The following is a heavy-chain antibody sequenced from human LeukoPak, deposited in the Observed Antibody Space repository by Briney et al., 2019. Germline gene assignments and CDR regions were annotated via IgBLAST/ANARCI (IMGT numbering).Heavy chain of an antibody. CDR2: ISAYNGNT. Sequence: ASVKVSCKASGYTFTAHYIHWVRQAPGQGLEWMGWISAYNGNTNYAQKLQGRVTMTTDTSTSTAYMELRSLRSDDTAVYYCARDRTYYDSSGYSPWGQGTLVTVSS. D-gene: IGHD3-22*01. J-gene: IGHJ5*02. V-gene: IGHV1-18*04. CDR1: GYTFTAHY. CDR3: ARDRTYYDSSGYSP.